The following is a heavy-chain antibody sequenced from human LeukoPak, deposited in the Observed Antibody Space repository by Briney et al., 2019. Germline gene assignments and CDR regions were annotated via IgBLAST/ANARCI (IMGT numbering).Heavy chain of an antibody. J-gene: IGHJ4*02. CDR2: IYTSGST. V-gene: IGHV4-61*02. CDR3: ARVVYYYDSSGYPS. Sequence: PSQTLSLTCTVSGGSISSGSYYWSWIRQPAGKGLEWIGRIYTSGSTNYNPSLKSRVTISVDTSKNQFSLKLSSVTAADTAVYYCARVVYYYDSSGYPSWGQGTLVTVSS. D-gene: IGHD3-22*01. CDR1: GGSISSGSYY.